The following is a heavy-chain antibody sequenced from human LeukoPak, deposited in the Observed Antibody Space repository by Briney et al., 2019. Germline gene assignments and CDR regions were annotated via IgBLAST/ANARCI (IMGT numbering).Heavy chain of an antibody. V-gene: IGHV1-2*02. CDR3: ARDLAYCGGDCYSRRTGWFDP. Sequence: ASVKVSCKASGYTFTGYYMHWVRQAPGQGLEWMGWINPNSGGTNYAQKFQGRVTMTRETSISTAYMELSRLRSDDTAVYYCARDLAYCGGDCYSRRTGWFDPWGQGTLVTVSS. J-gene: IGHJ5*02. D-gene: IGHD2-21*02. CDR2: INPNSGGT. CDR1: GYTFTGYY.